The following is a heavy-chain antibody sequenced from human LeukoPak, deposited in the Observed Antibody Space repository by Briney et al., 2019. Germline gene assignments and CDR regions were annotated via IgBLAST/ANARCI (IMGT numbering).Heavy chain of an antibody. D-gene: IGHD6-13*01. CDR3: ANHIAATRDAFDI. Sequence: GSLRLSCAASGFTFSSYAMSWIRQPPGKGLEWIGSIYYSGTTYYNPSLKSRVTISVDTSKNQFSLNLSSVTAADTAVYYCANHIAATRDAFDIWGQGTMVTVSS. V-gene: IGHV4-39*01. CDR1: GFTFSSYA. CDR2: IYYSGTT. J-gene: IGHJ3*02.